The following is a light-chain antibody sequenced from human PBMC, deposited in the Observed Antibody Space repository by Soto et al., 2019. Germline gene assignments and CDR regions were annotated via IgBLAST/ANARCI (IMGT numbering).Light chain of an antibody. CDR1: SSDVGGYNY. CDR2: NVN. CDR3: ISFTSSTTYI. J-gene: IGLJ1*01. V-gene: IGLV2-14*03. Sequence: QSALTQPGSVSGSPVQSITISCTGTSSDVGGYNYVSWYQQHPGEVPKVIIFNVNNRPSGVSDRFSGSRSGNTASLTISGLQAEDEADYYCISFTSSTTYIFGTCTKVTAL.